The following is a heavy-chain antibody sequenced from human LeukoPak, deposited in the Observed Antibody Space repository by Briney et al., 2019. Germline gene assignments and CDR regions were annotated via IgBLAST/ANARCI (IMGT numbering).Heavy chain of an antibody. CDR3: AKEGTPQVSTWYDL. V-gene: IGHV3-30*18. J-gene: IGHJ5*02. CDR1: GFTFSTYA. D-gene: IGHD3-10*01. CDR2: ISYEGGTQ. Sequence: GGSLRLSCAGSGFTFSTYAMHWVRQAPGKGLEWVAVISYEGGTQHYADSVKGRFIVSRDNPRNTLYLQMNILRTEDTAVYYCAKEGTPQVSTWYDLWGQGTQVIVSS.